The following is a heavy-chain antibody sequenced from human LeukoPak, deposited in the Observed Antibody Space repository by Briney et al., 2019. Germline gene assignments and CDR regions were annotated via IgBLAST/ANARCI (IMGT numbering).Heavy chain of an antibody. CDR3: ARGGYYGSGNDFRFDP. CDR2: IYYSGST. V-gene: IGHV4-39*07. D-gene: IGHD3-10*01. J-gene: IGHJ5*02. Sequence: SETLSLTCTVSGGSITSSSYYWGWIRQPPGKGLEWIGSIYYSGSTYYNPSLKSRVTISVDTSKNQFSLKLSSVTAADTAIYYCARGGYYGSGNDFRFDPWGQGTLVTVSS. CDR1: GGSITSSSYY.